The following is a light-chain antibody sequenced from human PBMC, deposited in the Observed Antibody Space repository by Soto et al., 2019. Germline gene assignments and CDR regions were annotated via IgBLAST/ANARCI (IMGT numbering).Light chain of an antibody. CDR3: QQLFTYPPT. J-gene: IGKJ3*01. CDR1: QGISKY. Sequence: AIRMTQSPLSLSASTGDRVTISCRASQGISKYLAWYQQKPGKAPKLLIYGAYTLQSGVPSRFSGSGSGTDFTLTISCLQPEDLATYYCQQLFTYPPTFGPGTKVDIK. CDR2: GAY. V-gene: IGKV1-8*01.